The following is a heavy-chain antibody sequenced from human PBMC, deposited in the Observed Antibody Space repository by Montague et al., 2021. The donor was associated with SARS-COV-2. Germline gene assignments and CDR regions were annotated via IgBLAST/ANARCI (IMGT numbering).Heavy chain of an antibody. CDR3: AREKRRITIFGVVIIEYFDL. CDR2: ISSSGSTI. Sequence: SLNLSWSASGFTFSSYEMNWVRQALGKGLEWVSYISSSGSTIYYADSVKGRFTISRDNAKNSLYLQMNSLRAEDTAVYYCAREKRRITIFGVVIIEYFDLWGRGTLVTVSS. D-gene: IGHD3-3*01. V-gene: IGHV3-48*03. CDR1: GFTFSSYE. J-gene: IGHJ2*01.